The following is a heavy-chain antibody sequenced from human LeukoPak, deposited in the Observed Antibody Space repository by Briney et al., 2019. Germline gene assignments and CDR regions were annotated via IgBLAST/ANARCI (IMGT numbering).Heavy chain of an antibody. J-gene: IGHJ3*02. Sequence: GGSLRLSCAASGFTFSSYWMHWVRQAPGKGLVWVSHINSDGISTGYVDSVKGRFIISRDNAKNTLYLQMNSLRAEDAAVYYCARGYCSGGSCYKLNACDIWGQGTMVTVSS. CDR2: INSDGIST. CDR3: ARGYCSGGSCYKLNACDI. D-gene: IGHD2-15*01. V-gene: IGHV3-74*01. CDR1: GFTFSSYW.